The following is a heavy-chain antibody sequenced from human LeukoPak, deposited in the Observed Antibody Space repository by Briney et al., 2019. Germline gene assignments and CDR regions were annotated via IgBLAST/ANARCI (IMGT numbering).Heavy chain of an antibody. J-gene: IGHJ4*02. Sequence: SETLSLTCTVSGGSISSSSYYWGWIRQPPGKGLEWIGSIYYSGSTYYNPSLKCRVTISVDTSKNQFSLKLSSVTAADTAVYYCASIERYYDFWSGYYWPFDYWGQGTLVTVSS. CDR3: ASIERYYDFWSGYYWPFDY. CDR1: GGSISSSSYY. V-gene: IGHV4-39*01. D-gene: IGHD3-3*01. CDR2: IYYSGST.